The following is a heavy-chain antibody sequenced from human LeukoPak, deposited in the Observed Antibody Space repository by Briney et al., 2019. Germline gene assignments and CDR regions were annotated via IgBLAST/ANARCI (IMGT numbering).Heavy chain of an antibody. CDR2: IIPILGIA. D-gene: IGHD3-22*01. J-gene: IGHJ4*02. V-gene: IGHV1-69*04. CDR3: ARDRYYDSSGYSLDY. Sequence: SVRVSCKASGGTFSIYAIRWVRQAPGQGLEWMGRIIPILGIANYAQKFQGRVTITADKSTSTAYMELSSLRSEDTAVYYCARDRYYDSSGYSLDYWGQGTLVTVSS. CDR1: GGTFSIYA.